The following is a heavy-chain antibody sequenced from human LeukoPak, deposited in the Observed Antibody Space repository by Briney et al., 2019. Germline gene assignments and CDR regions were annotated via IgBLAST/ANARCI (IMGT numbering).Heavy chain of an antibody. D-gene: IGHD3-22*01. V-gene: IGHV1-69*05. CDR2: IIPIFGTA. Sequence: SVKVSCKASGGTFSSYAISWVRQAPGQGLEWMGGIIPIFGTANYAQKFQGRVTITTDESTSTAYMELSSLRSEDTAVYYGARAGVPNYYDSLFDIWGQGTMVTVSS. J-gene: IGHJ3*02. CDR1: GGTFSSYA. CDR3: ARAGVPNYYDSLFDI.